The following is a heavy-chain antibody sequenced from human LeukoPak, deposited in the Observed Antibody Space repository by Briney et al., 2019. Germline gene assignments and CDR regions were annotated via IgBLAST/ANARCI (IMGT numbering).Heavy chain of an antibody. Sequence: PSETLSLTCAVSGGSISSGGYSWSWIRQPPGKGLEWIGYIYHSGSTYYNPSLKSRVTISVDRSKNQFSLKLSSVTAADTAVYXXXXXXKRSGYYFDYWGQGTLVTVSS. J-gene: IGHJ4*02. D-gene: IGHD3-10*01. CDR1: GGSISSGGYS. V-gene: IGHV4-30-2*01. CDR3: XXXXKRSGYYFDY. CDR2: IYHSGST.